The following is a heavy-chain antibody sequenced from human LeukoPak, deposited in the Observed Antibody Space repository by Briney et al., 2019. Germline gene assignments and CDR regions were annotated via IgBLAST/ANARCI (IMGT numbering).Heavy chain of an antibody. CDR2: IIPIFGTA. J-gene: IGHJ6*03. Sequence: GASVKVSCKASGGTFSSHAISWVRQAPGQGLEWMGGIIPIFGTANYAQKFQGRVTITADESTSTAYMELSSLRSEDTAVYYCARDFSWSPRDLIDIVVVSNYYYYMDVWGKGTTVTVSS. CDR1: GGTFSSHA. CDR3: ARDFSWSPRDLIDIVVVSNYYYYMDV. D-gene: IGHD2-2*01. V-gene: IGHV1-69*13.